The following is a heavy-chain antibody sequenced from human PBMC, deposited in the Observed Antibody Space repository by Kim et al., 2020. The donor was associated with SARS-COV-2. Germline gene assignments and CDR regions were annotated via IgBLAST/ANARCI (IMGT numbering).Heavy chain of an antibody. Sequence: ASVKVSCKASGYTFTGYYMHWVRQAPGQGLEWMGRINPNSGGTNYAQKFQGRVTMTRDTSISTAYMELSRLRSDDTAVYYCARSVYSIPCLDYWGQGTLVTVSS. D-gene: IGHD6-13*01. CDR1: GYTFTGYY. CDR3: ARSVYSIPCLDY. CDR2: INPNSGGT. V-gene: IGHV1-2*06. J-gene: IGHJ4*02.